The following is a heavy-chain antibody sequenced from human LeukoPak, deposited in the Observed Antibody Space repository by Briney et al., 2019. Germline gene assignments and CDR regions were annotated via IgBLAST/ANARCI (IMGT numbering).Heavy chain of an antibody. Sequence: GASVKVSCKASGYTFTSYGISWVRQAPGQGLEWMGIINPSGGSTSYAQKFQGRVTMTRDTSTSTVYMELSSLRSEDTAVYYCARGAWDWFDPWGQGTLVTVSS. CDR2: INPSGGST. CDR1: GYTFTSYG. CDR3: ARGAWDWFDP. J-gene: IGHJ5*02. V-gene: IGHV1-46*01.